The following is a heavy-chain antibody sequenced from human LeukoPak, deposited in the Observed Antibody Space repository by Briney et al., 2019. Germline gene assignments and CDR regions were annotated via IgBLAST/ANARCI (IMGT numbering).Heavy chain of an antibody. J-gene: IGHJ4*02. CDR3: ARDKRSWYDFWSGYLGFDY. CDR1: GYTFTSYG. CDR2: ISAYNGNT. Sequence: ASVKVSCKASGYTFTSYGISWVRQAPGQGLEWMGWISAYNGNTNYAQKLQGRVTMTTDTSTSTAYMELRSLRSDDTAVYYCARDKRSWYDFWSGYLGFDYWGQGTLVTVSS. V-gene: IGHV1-18*01. D-gene: IGHD3-3*01.